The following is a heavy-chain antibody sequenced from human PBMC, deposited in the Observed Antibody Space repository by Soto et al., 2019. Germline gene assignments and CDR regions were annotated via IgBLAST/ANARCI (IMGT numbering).Heavy chain of an antibody. CDR3: ASDPSGSYQTDY. D-gene: IGHD1-26*01. J-gene: IGHJ4*02. CDR1: GGSISSSSYY. CDR2: IYYSGST. V-gene: IGHV4-39*01. Sequence: PSETLSLTCTVSGGSISSSSYYWGWIRQPPWKGLEWIGSIYYSGSTYYNPSLKSRVTISVDTSKNQFSLKLSSVTAADTAVYYCASDPSGSYQTDYWGQGXLVTVYS.